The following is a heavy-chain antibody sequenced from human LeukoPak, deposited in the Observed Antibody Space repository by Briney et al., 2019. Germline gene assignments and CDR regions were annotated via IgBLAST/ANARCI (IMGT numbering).Heavy chain of an antibody. CDR2: ISYDGSNK. Sequence: PGGSLRLSRAASGFTFSSYGMHWVRQAPGKGLEWVAVISYDGSNKYYADSVKGRFTISRDNSKNTLYLQMNSLRAEDTAVYYCAGYNNFDYWGQGTLVTVSS. CDR3: AGYNNFDY. V-gene: IGHV3-30*03. CDR1: GFTFSSYG. D-gene: IGHD6-25*01. J-gene: IGHJ4*02.